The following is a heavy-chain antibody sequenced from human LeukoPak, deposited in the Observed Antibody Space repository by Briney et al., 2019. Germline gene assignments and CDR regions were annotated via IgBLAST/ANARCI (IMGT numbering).Heavy chain of an antibody. J-gene: IGHJ6*03. V-gene: IGHV4-30-2*01. CDR2: IYHSGST. CDR3: AREKIDVSVPRIAAAHYYYYYYMDV. CDR1: GGSISSGGYY. D-gene: IGHD6-13*01. Sequence: PSETLSLTCTVSGGSISSGGYYWSWIRQPPGKGLEWIGYIYHSGSTYYNPSLKSRVTISVDRSKNQFSLKLSSVTAADTAVYYRAREKIDVSVPRIAAAHYYYYYYMDVWGKGTTVTVSS.